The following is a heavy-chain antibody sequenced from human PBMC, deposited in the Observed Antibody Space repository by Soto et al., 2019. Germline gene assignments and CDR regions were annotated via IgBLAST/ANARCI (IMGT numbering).Heavy chain of an antibody. J-gene: IGHJ4*02. D-gene: IGHD6-19*01. CDR1: GFTFNNYA. V-gene: IGHV3-23*01. Sequence: EVQLLESGGDLVQPGGSLRLSCAASGFTFNNYAMSWVRQAPGKGLEWVSGISGSGASTYHVDSVKGRFTISRDNSENTLYLQMTSLRAEDTDVYYWAKGYSSAWGYFDYWGQGALVTVSS. CDR2: ISGSGAST. CDR3: AKGYSSAWGYFDY.